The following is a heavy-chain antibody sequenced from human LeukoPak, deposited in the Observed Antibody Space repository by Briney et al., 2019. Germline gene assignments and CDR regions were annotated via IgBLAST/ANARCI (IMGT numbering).Heavy chain of an antibody. Sequence: GGSLRLSCVASGFTFTTYAMTWVRQAPGKGLEWVSGISGSGGNIYYADAVKGRFTISRDNSKNTLYLQMNSLRGVDTAVYYCARPTRGSYPYWYFDLWGRGTRVTVSS. J-gene: IGHJ2*01. CDR1: GFTFTTYA. D-gene: IGHD1-26*01. V-gene: IGHV3-23*01. CDR2: ISGSGGNI. CDR3: ARPTRGSYPYWYFDL.